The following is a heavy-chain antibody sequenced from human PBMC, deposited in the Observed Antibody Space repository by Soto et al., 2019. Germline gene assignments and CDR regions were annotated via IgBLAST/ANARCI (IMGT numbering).Heavy chain of an antibody. CDR2: INHSGST. V-gene: IGHV4-34*01. CDR3: ARGGKLPPQRLQTYYFDY. CDR1: GGSFSGYY. D-gene: IGHD1-1*01. Sequence: ASETLSLTCAVYGGSFSGYYWSWIRQPPGKGLEWIGEINHSGSTNYNPSLKSRVTISVDTSKNQFSLKLSSVTAADTAVYYCARGGKLPPQRLQTYYFDYWGQGTLVTVSS. J-gene: IGHJ4*02.